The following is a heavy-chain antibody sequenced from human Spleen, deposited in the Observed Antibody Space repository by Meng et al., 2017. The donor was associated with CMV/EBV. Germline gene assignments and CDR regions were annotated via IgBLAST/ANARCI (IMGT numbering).Heavy chain of an antibody. Sequence: GESLKISCAASGFSFSSYAMTWVRQAPGKGLEWVSTMSGRGESTYYADSVKGRFTISRDSSKKTLYLQMDSLRAEDTAVYYCAKDLRIGPGDWFDPWGQGTLVTVSS. CDR1: GFSFSSYA. D-gene: IGHD2-15*01. J-gene: IGHJ5*02. CDR2: MSGRGEST. V-gene: IGHV3-23*01. CDR3: AKDLRIGPGDWFDP.